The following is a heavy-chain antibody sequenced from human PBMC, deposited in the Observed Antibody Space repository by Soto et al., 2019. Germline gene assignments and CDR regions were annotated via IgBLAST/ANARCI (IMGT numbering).Heavy chain of an antibody. Sequence: EVQLVESGGGLVQPGGSLILSCAASGFTFSNYWMVWVRQAPRKGLVWVSRIISDGLYTTYADSVKGRFTISRDNAKNTVYLQMNSLRVEDTAVYYCARGTLGSGTANDHWGQGTLVTVSS. J-gene: IGHJ4*02. V-gene: IGHV3-74*03. CDR2: IISDGLYT. D-gene: IGHD3-10*01. CDR3: ARGTLGSGTANDH. CDR1: GFTFSNYW.